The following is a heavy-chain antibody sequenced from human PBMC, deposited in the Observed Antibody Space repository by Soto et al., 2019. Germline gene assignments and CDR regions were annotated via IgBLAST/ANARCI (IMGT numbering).Heavy chain of an antibody. CDR3: ARTWDTAIVYTWNY. V-gene: IGHV3-7*03. Sequence: PGGSLRLSCAASGFTFSSYSMSWVRQAPGKGLEWVANINKNGGEKYYVDSVKGRFTISRDNAKNSLYLQMNSLRAEDTAVYYCARTWDTAIVYTWNYWGQGTLVTVSS. J-gene: IGHJ4*02. CDR2: INKNGGEK. D-gene: IGHD5-18*01. CDR1: GFTFSSYS.